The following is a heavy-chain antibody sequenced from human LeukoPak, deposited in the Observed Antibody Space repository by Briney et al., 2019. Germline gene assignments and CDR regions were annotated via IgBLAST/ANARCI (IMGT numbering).Heavy chain of an antibody. Sequence: PSETLSLTCTVSGGSISSYYWSWIRQPPGKGLEWIGYIYYSGSTNYNPSLKSRVTISVDTSKNQFSLKLSSVTAADTAVYYCARCNRGGDCYDYWGQGTLVTVSS. CDR3: ARCNRGGDCYDY. V-gene: IGHV4-59*01. J-gene: IGHJ4*02. CDR1: GGSISSYY. D-gene: IGHD2-21*01. CDR2: IYYSGST.